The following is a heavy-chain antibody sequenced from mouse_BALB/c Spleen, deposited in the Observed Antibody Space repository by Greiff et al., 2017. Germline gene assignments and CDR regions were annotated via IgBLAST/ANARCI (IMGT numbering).Heavy chain of an antibody. Sequence: EVKLVESGGGLVQPGGSRKLSCAASGFTFSSFGMHWVRQAPEKGLEWVAYISSGSSTIYYADTVKGRFTISRDNPKNTLFLQMTSLRSEDTAMYYCARWLSYFDYWGQGTTLTVSS. CDR2: ISSGSSTI. V-gene: IGHV5-17*02. J-gene: IGHJ2*01. CDR1: GFTFSSFG. D-gene: IGHD2-2*01. CDR3: ARWLSYFDY.